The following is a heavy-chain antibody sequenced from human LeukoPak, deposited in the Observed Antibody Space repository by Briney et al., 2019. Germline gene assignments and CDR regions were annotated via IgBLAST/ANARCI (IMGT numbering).Heavy chain of an antibody. J-gene: IGHJ4*02. CDR1: GYTFTSYY. CDR3: ARDQYSYGFDY. CDR2: INPSGGST. V-gene: IGHV1-46*01. Sequence: GASLKVSCRALGYTFTSYYMNWVRQAPGKGLEWMGIINPSGGSTSYAQKFQGRVTMTRDTSTSTVYMELSSLRSEDTAVYYCARDQYSYGFDYWGQGTLVTVSS. D-gene: IGHD5-18*01.